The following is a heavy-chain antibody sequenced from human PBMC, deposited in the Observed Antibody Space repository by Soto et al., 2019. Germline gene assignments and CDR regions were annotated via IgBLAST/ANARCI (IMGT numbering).Heavy chain of an antibody. CDR3: ARQGVYYYDSSGYYYYGMDV. J-gene: IGHJ6*02. V-gene: IGHV5-51*01. CDR1: GYSFTSYW. D-gene: IGHD3-22*01. CDR2: IYPGDSDT. Sequence: RGESLKISCKGSGYSFTSYWIGWVRQMPGKGLEWMGIIYPGDSDTRYSPSFQGQVTISADKSISTAYLQWSSLKASDTAMYYCARQGVYYYDSSGYYYYGMDVWGQGTTVTVSS.